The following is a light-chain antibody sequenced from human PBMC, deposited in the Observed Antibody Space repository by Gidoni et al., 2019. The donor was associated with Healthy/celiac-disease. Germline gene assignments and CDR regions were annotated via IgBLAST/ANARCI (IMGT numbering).Light chain of an antibody. J-gene: IGKJ1*01. V-gene: IGKV3-20*01. CDR3: QQYGSSPWT. Sequence: DIVFTQSPGTLSLSPGERATLSCRASQRVSSSYLDWYQQKPGQAPRLLIYGASSRATGIPDRFSGSGSGTDFTLTISRLEPEDFAVYYCQQYGSSPWTFGQGTKVEIK. CDR1: QRVSSSY. CDR2: GAS.